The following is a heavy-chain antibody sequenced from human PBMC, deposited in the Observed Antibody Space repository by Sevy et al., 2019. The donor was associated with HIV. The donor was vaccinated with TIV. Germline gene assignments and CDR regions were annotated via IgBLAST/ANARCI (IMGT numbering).Heavy chain of an antibody. CDR2: INRDGSST. J-gene: IGHJ4*02. CDR1: GFTFSSYW. Sequence: GGSLRLSCAASGFTFSSYWMHWVRQAPGKGLVWVSRINRDGSSTSYADSVKGRFTISRDNAKNTLYLQMNSLRAEDXXXXXXXXXXXXXXXSSGYNYWGQGTLVTVSS. V-gene: IGHV3-74*01. D-gene: IGHD3-22*01. CDR3: XXXXXXXXXSSGYNY.